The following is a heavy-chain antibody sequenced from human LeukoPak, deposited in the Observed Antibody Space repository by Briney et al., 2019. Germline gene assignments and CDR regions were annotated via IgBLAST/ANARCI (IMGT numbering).Heavy chain of an antibody. Sequence: ASVKVSCKASGYIFTGYYMHWVRQAPGQGLEWMGWINPNSGGTNYAQKFQGRVTMTRDTSISTAYMELSRLRSDDTAVYYCARADYYGSGSYYKPLSLYGMDVWGQGTTVTVSS. D-gene: IGHD3-10*01. V-gene: IGHV1-2*02. J-gene: IGHJ6*02. CDR1: GYIFTGYY. CDR2: INPNSGGT. CDR3: ARADYYGSGSYYKPLSLYGMDV.